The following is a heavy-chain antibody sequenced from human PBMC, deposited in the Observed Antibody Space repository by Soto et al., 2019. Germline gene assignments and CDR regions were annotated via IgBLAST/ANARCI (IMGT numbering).Heavy chain of an antibody. V-gene: IGHV1-69*06. CDR1: GGTFSSYA. CDR3: AKGPLSSSWYSTYFDY. Sequence: QVQLVQSGAEVKKSGSSVKVSCKASGGTFSSYAISWVRQAPGQGLEWMGGIIPIFGTANYAQKFQGRVTITADKSTSTAYMELSSLRSEDTAVYYCAKGPLSSSWYSTYFDYWGQGTLVTVSS. D-gene: IGHD6-13*01. CDR2: IIPIFGTA. J-gene: IGHJ4*02.